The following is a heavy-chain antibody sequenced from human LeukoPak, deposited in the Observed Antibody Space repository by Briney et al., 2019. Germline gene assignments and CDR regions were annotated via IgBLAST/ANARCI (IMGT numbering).Heavy chain of an antibody. Sequence: PWGSLRLSCAASGFTFSDYYMSWIRQPPGKGLEWIGEINHSGSTNYNPSLKSRVTISVDTSKNQFSLKLSSVTAADTAVYYCARLRRVTTAVFDYWGQGTLVTVSS. CDR3: ARLRRVTTAVFDY. V-gene: IGHV4-34*01. CDR2: INHSGST. CDR1: GFTFSDYY. D-gene: IGHD4-11*01. J-gene: IGHJ4*02.